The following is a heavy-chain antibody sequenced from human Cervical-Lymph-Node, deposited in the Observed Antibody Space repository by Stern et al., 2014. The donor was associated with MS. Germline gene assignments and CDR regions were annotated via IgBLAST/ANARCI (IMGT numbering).Heavy chain of an antibody. D-gene: IGHD2-8*02. CDR2: IIPFLNTA. J-gene: IGHJ4*02. Sequence: DQLVESGAEVKKPGSSVKVSCKASGGTFTTHPITWWRQAPGQGLEWMGGIIPFLNTANYAQKFQGRITITADKSTGTTYMEISSLRSDDTAVYYCASSLVASGHWGQGTLVIVS. CDR3: ASSLVASGH. CDR1: GGTFTTHP. V-gene: IGHV1-69*06.